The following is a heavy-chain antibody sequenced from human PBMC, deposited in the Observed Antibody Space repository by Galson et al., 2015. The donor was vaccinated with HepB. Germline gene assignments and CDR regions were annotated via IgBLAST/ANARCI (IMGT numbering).Heavy chain of an antibody. CDR2: ISSSSSYT. Sequence: SLRLSCAASGFTFSDYYMSWIRQAPGKGLEWVSYISSSSSYTNYADSVKGRFTISRDNAKNSLYLQMNSLRAEDTAVYYCARSGAYSSGWDAYFDYWGQGTLVTVSS. J-gene: IGHJ4*02. CDR1: GFTFSDYY. D-gene: IGHD6-19*01. CDR3: ARSGAYSSGWDAYFDY. V-gene: IGHV3-11*06.